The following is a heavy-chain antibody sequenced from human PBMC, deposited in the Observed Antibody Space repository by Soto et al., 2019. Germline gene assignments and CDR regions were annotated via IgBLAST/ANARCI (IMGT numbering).Heavy chain of an antibody. V-gene: IGHV4-39*01. CDR2: IYYSGST. J-gene: IGHJ3*02. CDR3: ARRGYYAISAFDI. Sequence: SETLSLTYTISGCSISTSSYHRGWIRQPPGKGLEWIGSIYYSGSTYYNPSLKSRVTISVDTSKNQFSLKLSSVTAADTAVYYCARRGYYAISAFDIWGQGTMVT. D-gene: IGHD2-8*01. CDR1: GCSISTSSYH.